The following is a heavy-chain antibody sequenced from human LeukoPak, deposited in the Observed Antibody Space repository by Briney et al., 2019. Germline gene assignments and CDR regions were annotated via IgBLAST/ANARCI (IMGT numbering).Heavy chain of an antibody. CDR3: AREYCSGTSCYGYFDY. CDR2: IKQDGSQI. J-gene: IGHJ4*02. V-gene: IGHV3-7*01. Sequence: GPLRLSCATSGFTFSSYWMRWVRRAPGKGLEWVANIKQDGSQIFYVDSVKGRFTISRDTAKNSLSLQMNSLRAEDTAVYYCAREYCSGTSCYGYFDYWGQGTLVTVSS. D-gene: IGHD2-2*01. CDR1: GFTFSSYW.